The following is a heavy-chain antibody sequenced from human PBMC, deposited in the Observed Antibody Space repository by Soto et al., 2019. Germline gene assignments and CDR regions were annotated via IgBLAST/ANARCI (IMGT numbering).Heavy chain of an antibody. Sequence: QVQLVESGGGVVQPGRSLRLSCASSGFTFSRYGMHWVRQAPGKGLEWVGVIWFDGSSQFYADSVKGRFTFSRDNSKNTLYLQMNSLRAEATAVYYCARDRLQQLGPPYAYYYMDVWGTGTTVTVSS. J-gene: IGHJ6*03. CDR3: ARDRLQQLGPPYAYYYMDV. CDR2: IWFDGSSQ. D-gene: IGHD6-13*01. V-gene: IGHV3-33*01. CDR1: GFTFSRYG.